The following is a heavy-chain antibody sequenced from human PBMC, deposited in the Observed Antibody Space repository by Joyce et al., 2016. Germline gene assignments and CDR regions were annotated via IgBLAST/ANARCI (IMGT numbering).Heavy chain of an antibody. CDR3: ARALPDYYYYYMDV. V-gene: IGHV3-53*01. J-gene: IGHJ6*03. Sequence: EVQLVESGGRLIQPGGSLRFSCAASGFTVSSSYMSWVRQAPGKGLEWVSLIYSSGSTYYADSVKGRFTISRDNSKNTLYLQTNSLRADDTAVYYCARALPDYYYYYMDVWGNGTTVTVSS. CDR2: IYSSGST. CDR1: GFTVSSSY.